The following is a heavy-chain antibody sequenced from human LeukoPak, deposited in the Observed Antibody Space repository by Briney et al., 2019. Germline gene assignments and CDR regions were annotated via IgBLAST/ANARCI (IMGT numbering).Heavy chain of an antibody. J-gene: IGHJ4*02. Sequence: ASVKVSCTASGYTFTSYYMHWVRQAPGQGLEWMGIINPSGGSTSYAQKFQGRVTMTRDTSTSTVYMELSSLRSEDTAVYYCARAPTTYYYDSSGYYPPDYWGQGTLVTVSS. D-gene: IGHD3-22*01. CDR3: ARAPTTYYYDSSGYYPPDY. CDR2: INPSGGST. CDR1: GYTFTSYY. V-gene: IGHV1-46*01.